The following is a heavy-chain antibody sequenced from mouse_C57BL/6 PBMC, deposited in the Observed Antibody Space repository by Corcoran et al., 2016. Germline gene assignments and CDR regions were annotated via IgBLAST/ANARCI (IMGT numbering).Heavy chain of an antibody. Sequence: QIQLVQSGPELKKPGETVKISCKASWYTFTTYGMSWVKQAPGKGLKWMGWINTYSGVPTYADDFKGRFAFSLETSASTAYLQINNLKNEDTATYFCARTIYYDYDRHYYAMDYWGQGTSVTVSS. CDR2: INTYSGVP. V-gene: IGHV9-3*01. CDR3: ARTIYYDYDRHYYAMDY. J-gene: IGHJ4*01. CDR1: WYTFTTYG. D-gene: IGHD2-4*01.